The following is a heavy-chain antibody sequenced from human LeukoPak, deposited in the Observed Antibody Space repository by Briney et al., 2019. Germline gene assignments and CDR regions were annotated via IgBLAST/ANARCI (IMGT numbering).Heavy chain of an antibody. CDR1: GFTFSSYA. Sequence: SGGSLRLSCAASGFTFSSYAMSWVRQAPGKGLEWVSAISGSGGSTYYADSVKGRFTISRDNSKDTLFLQMNSLRAEDTAIYYCARDIQLSTWGLGTMVTVSS. CDR2: ISGSGGST. D-gene: IGHD5-24*01. J-gene: IGHJ3*01. CDR3: ARDIQLST. V-gene: IGHV3-23*01.